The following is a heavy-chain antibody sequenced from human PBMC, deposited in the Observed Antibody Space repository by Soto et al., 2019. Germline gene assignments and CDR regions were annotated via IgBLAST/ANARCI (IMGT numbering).Heavy chain of an antibody. Sequence: SETLSLTCSVSGGSISSYYWIWVRQPPGKGLEWIGYIYYSGSTNYNPSLRSRVTISIDTSKNQFSLKLNSVTTADTAVYYCAIITAVAGYWGQGTLVTVSS. CDR2: IYYSGST. V-gene: IGHV4-59*01. D-gene: IGHD2-15*01. J-gene: IGHJ4*02. CDR1: GGSISSYY. CDR3: AIITAVAGY.